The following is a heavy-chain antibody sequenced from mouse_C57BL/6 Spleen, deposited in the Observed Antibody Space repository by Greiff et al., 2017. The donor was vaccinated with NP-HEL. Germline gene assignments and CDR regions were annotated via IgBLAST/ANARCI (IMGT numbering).Heavy chain of an antibody. D-gene: IGHD2-4*01. CDR2: IYPGDGDT. J-gene: IGHJ2*01. CDR1: GYAFSSSW. V-gene: IGHV1-82*01. CDR3: ARYYEGLDY. Sequence: QVQLQQSGPELVKPGASVKISCKASGYAFSSSWMNWVKQRPGKGLEWIGRIYPGDGDTNYNGKFKGKATLTADKSSSTAYMQLSSLTSEDSAVYFCARYYEGLDYWGQGTTLTVSS.